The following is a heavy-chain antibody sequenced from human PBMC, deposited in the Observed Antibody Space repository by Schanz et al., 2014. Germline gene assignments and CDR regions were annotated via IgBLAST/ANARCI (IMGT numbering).Heavy chain of an antibody. D-gene: IGHD1-1*01. J-gene: IGHJ6*02. Sequence: QVQLQESGPGLVKPSQTLSLTCAVSGGSISSGGYSWNWIRQPPGKGLEWIVYIYYSGSTYYNPPLKSRVTKSVDTSKTQFPLKLSSVTAADTAVYYCARGGRTTYNYYYGMDVWGQGTTVTVSS. V-gene: IGHV4-30-4*07. CDR1: GGSISSGGYS. CDR3: ARGGRTTYNYYYGMDV. CDR2: IYYSGST.